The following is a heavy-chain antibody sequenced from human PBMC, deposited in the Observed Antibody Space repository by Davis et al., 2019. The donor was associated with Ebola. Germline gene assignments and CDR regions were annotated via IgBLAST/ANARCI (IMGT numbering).Heavy chain of an antibody. CDR1: GGTFSSYA. Sequence: SVKVSCKASGGTFSSYAISWVRQAPGQGLEWMGGIIPIFGTANYAQKFQGRVTITADESTSTVYMELSSLRSEDTAVYYCARDQYYDFWSGYLVYWGQGTLVTVSS. D-gene: IGHD3-3*01. CDR3: ARDQYYDFWSGYLVY. V-gene: IGHV1-69*13. J-gene: IGHJ4*02. CDR2: IIPIFGTA.